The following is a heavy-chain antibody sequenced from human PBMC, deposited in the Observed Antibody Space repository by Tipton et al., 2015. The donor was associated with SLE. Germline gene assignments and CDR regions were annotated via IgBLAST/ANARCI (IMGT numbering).Heavy chain of an antibody. CDR3: AKTQLPDPFDY. V-gene: IGHV4-59*01. CDR1: GFTFSSYS. D-gene: IGHD2-2*01. Sequence: LRLSCAASGFTFSSYSMNWVRQAPGKGLEWIGYIYYSGSTSYNPSLRSRVTISVDTSKNQFSLKLSSVTAADTAVYYCAKTQLPDPFDYWGQGTLVTVSS. J-gene: IGHJ4*02. CDR2: IYYSGST.